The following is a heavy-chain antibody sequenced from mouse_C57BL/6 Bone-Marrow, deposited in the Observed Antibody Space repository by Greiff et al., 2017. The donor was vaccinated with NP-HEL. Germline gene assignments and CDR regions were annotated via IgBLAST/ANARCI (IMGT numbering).Heavy chain of an antibody. CDR2: IDPEDGDT. V-gene: IGHV14-2*01. D-gene: IGHD1-1*01. CDR1: GFNIKDYY. Sequence: EVQLQQSGAELVKPGASVKLSCTASGFNIKDYYMHWVKQRTEQGLEWIGRIDPEDGDTKYASQFQGKATLTADTSSNTAYLQLSSLTSEDTAVYYVSLLDYYGSSYGAWFAYWGQGTLVTVSA. J-gene: IGHJ3*01. CDR3: SLLDYYGSSYGAWFAY.